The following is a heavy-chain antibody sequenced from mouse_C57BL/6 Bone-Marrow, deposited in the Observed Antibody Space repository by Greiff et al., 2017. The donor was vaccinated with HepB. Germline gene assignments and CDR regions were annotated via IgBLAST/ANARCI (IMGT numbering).Heavy chain of an antibody. J-gene: IGHJ4*01. CDR2: IHPTSGST. D-gene: IGHD2-3*01. CDR3: ARSGWLLRYYAMDY. V-gene: IGHV1-64*01. Sequence: QVQLQQPGAELVKPGASVKLSCKASGYTFTSYWMHWVKQRPGQGLEWIGMIHPTSGSTNYNEKFKSKATLTVDKSSSTAYMQLSSLTSEDSAVYYCARSGWLLRYYAMDYWGQGTSVTVSS. CDR1: GYTFTSYW.